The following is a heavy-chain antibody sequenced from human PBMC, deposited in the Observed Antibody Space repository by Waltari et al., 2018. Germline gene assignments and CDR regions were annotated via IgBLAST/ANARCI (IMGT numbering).Heavy chain of an antibody. CDR2: ISGDSVST. CDR3: AKGHSGSPTIFGVVYYGMDV. Sequence: EVQLLESGGGLVQPGGSLRLSCVASGAPFSTYAMTWVRQAPGKGLEWFSSISGDSVSTYYADSVRGRFTIYRDNSKNTVYLQMYSLRAEDRAVYYCAKGHSGSPTIFGVVYYGMDVWGQGP. CDR1: GAPFSTYA. D-gene: IGHD3-3*01. V-gene: IGHV3-23*01. J-gene: IGHJ6*02.